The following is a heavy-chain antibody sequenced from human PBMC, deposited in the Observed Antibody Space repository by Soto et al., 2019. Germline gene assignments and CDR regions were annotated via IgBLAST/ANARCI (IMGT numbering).Heavy chain of an antibody. CDR3: TRDQDGSSWYVTTYYYYYGMDV. CDR1: GFTFGDYA. J-gene: IGHJ6*02. D-gene: IGHD6-13*01. CDR2: IRSKAYGGTT. Sequence: PGGSLRLSCTASGFTFGDYAMSWFRQAPGKGLEWVGFIRSKAYGGTTEYAASVKGRFTISRDDSKSIAYLQMNSLKTEDTAVYYCTRDQDGSSWYVTTYYYYYGMDVWGQGTTVTVSS. V-gene: IGHV3-49*03.